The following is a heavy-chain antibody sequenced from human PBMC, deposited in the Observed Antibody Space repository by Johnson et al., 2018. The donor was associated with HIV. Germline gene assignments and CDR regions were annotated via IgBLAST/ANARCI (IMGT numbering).Heavy chain of an antibody. V-gene: IGHV3-30*03. CDR3: PCTASSNCYYSAFDL. CDR2: ISYDGSNK. D-gene: IGHD2-21*02. CDR1: GFTFSSYG. J-gene: IGHJ3*01. Sequence: QVQLVESGGGVVQPGRSLRLSCAASGFTFSSYGMHWVRQAPGKGLEWVAVISYDGSNKYYADSVKGRFTISSDNSKHSLYLNMNSLRDEDTAEYYCPCTASSNCYYSAFDLWGQGTVVTVSS.